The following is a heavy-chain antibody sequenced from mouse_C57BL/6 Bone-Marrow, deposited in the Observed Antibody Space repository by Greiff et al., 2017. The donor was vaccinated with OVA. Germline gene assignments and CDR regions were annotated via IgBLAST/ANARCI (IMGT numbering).Heavy chain of an antibody. CDR2: IDPEDGDT. CDR3: ARGPYYGSSYLWYFDV. V-gene: IGHV14-2*01. D-gene: IGHD1-1*01. J-gene: IGHJ1*03. CDR1: GFNIQDYY. Sequence: EVQLKQSGAELVKPGASVKLSCTASGFNIQDYYMNWVKQRTEQGLEWIGMIDPEDGDTKYAPKFQGKATLTADTSSNTAYLQLSRLTSEDTAVYYCARGPYYGSSYLWYFDVWGTGTTVTVSS.